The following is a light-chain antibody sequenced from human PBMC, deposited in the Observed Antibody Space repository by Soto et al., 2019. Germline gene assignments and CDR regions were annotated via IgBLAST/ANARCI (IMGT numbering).Light chain of an antibody. V-gene: IGKV1-12*01. J-gene: IGKJ1*01. CDR3: QQANSFPPWT. CDR1: QSISSW. Sequence: DIQMTQSPSTLSASVGDRVTITCLASQSISSWLAWYQQKPGKAPTLLIYAASSLQSGVTSRFSGSGSGTDFTLTISSLQPEDFATYYCQQANSFPPWTFGQGTKVDI. CDR2: AAS.